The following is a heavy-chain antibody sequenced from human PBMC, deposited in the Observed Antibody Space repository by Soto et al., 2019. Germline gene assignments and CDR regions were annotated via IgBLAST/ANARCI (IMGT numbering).Heavy chain of an antibody. D-gene: IGHD2-15*01. Sequence: QVQLQESGPGLVKPSQTLSLTCTVSGGSISSGGYYWSWIRQHPGKGLEWTGYIYYSGSSYYNPSLMSRVTISVETSKTQFSLKLSSVTAAGTAVYYSARVELMVAATYFSSWGQGTLVTVSS. J-gene: IGHJ5*02. CDR3: ARVELMVAATYFSS. CDR1: GGSISSGGYY. CDR2: IYYSGSS. V-gene: IGHV4-31*03.